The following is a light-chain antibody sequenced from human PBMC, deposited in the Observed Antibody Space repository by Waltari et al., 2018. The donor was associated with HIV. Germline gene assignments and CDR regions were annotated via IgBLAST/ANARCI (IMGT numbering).Light chain of an antibody. CDR2: WAS. CDR3: QRYYSIPYT. V-gene: IGKV4-1*01. CDR1: QNIIYSANSKRY. J-gene: IGKJ2*01. Sequence: DIAMTQSPESLTLALGERATLTCKSSQNIIYSANSKRYLAWYQQNAGQSPKLLIYWASTRDSGVPERFRGSGSGTDVTLTINSLQAEDVAVYYCQRYYSIPYTCGQGTKLEIE.